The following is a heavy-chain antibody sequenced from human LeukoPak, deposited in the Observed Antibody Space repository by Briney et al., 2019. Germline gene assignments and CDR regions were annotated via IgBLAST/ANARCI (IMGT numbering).Heavy chain of an antibody. Sequence: TLSLTCTVSGGSISSGSYYWSWIRQPAGKGLEWIGRIYTSGSTNYNPSLKSRVTISVDTSKNQFSLKLSSVTAADTAVYYCAREGYVWGSYRSFGEFDYWGQGTLVTVSS. CDR1: GGSISSGSYY. V-gene: IGHV4-61*02. D-gene: IGHD3-16*02. CDR3: AREGYVWGSYRSFGEFDY. J-gene: IGHJ4*02. CDR2: IYTSGST.